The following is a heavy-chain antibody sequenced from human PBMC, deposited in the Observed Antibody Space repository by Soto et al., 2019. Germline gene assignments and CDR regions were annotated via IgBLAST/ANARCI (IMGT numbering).Heavy chain of an antibody. CDR1: GGSFSGYY. CDR2: INHSGST. CDR3: ARGLARIAAAGTWYYYGMDV. J-gene: IGHJ6*02. V-gene: IGHV4-34*01. D-gene: IGHD6-13*01. Sequence: QVQLQQWGAGLLKPSETLSLTCAVYGGSFSGYYWSWIRQPPGKGLEWIGEINHSGSTNYNPSLKRRVPLSVDTSKNQFSLKLSSVTAADTAVYYCARGLARIAAAGTWYYYGMDVWGQGTTVTVSS.